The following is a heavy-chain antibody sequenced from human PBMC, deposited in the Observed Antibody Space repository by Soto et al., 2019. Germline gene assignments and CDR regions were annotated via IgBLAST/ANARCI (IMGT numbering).Heavy chain of an antibody. CDR2: ISGSGGST. CDR1: GFTFSIHV. D-gene: IGHD6-19*01. Sequence: EVQLLESGGGLVQSGGSLRLSCAASGFTFSIHVMSWVRQAAGKRPEWVSGISGSGGSTYYADSVKGRFTISRDNSKNTLYLQMNSLRAKDSAIYYCACSSFYYYYYAMDVWGEGTTVTVSS. V-gene: IGHV3-23*01. J-gene: IGHJ6*04. CDR3: ACSSFYYYYYAMDV.